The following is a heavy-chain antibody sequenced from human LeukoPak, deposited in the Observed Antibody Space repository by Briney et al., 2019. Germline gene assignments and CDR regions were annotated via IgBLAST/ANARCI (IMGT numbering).Heavy chain of an antibody. CDR1: GGSISSYY. D-gene: IGHD6-13*01. CDR2: IYYSGST. Sequence: SETLSLTCTVSGGSISSYYWSWIRQPPGKGLEWIGYIYYSGSTNYNPSLKSRVTISVDTSKSQFSLKLSSVTAADTAVYYCAREISSSWYSWYFDLWGRGTLVTVPS. CDR3: AREISSSWYSWYFDL. V-gene: IGHV4-59*12. J-gene: IGHJ2*01.